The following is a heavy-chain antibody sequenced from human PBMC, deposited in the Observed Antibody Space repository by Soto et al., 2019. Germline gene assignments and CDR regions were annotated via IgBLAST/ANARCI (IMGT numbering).Heavy chain of an antibody. V-gene: IGHV3-23*01. CDR3: ATKHIVVLLAAGYLGAFDI. J-gene: IGHJ3*02. CDR2: ISGDGTGT. D-gene: IGHD2-2*01. Sequence: EVQLLASGGDLVQPGGSLRLSCAASGFTFSSYAMSWVRQAPGKGLQWVSVISGDGTGTYYAASVKGRFTISRDNSKNTLYLQMNSLRAEDTAVYYCATKHIVVLLAAGYLGAFDIWGQGTMVAVSS. CDR1: GFTFSSYA.